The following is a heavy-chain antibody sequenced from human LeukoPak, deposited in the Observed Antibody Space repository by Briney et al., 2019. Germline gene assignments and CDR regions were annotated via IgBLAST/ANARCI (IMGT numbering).Heavy chain of an antibody. Sequence: SETLSLTCGVSGNFISRGYYWAWIRQPPGKGLEWIGSIYNTGSTYYNPSLKSRVTMSIDTSKNQFSLKLSSVTAADTAVYYCARLNDYVSAFDIWGHGTMVTVSS. CDR1: GNFISRGYY. CDR3: ARLNDYVSAFDI. D-gene: IGHD4-17*01. J-gene: IGHJ3*02. CDR2: IYNTGST. V-gene: IGHV4-38-2*01.